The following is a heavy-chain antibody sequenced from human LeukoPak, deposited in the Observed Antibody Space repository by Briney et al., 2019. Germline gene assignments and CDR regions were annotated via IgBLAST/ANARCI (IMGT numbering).Heavy chain of an antibody. CDR1: GGTFSSYA. V-gene: IGHV1-69*01. D-gene: IGHD3-16*01. Sequence: GSSVKVSCKASGGTFSSYAISWVRQAPGQGLEWMGGIIPIFGTANYAQKFQGRVTITADESTSTAYMELSSLRSEDTAVCYCASCMITFGGNLDPGWYFDYWGQGTLVTVSS. CDR2: IIPIFGTA. J-gene: IGHJ4*02. CDR3: ASCMITFGGNLDPGWYFDY.